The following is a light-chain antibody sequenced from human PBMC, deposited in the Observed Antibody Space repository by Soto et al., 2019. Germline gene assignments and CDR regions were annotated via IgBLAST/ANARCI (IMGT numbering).Light chain of an antibody. CDR1: SSDIGSYNY. V-gene: IGLV2-14*03. J-gene: IGLJ2*01. CDR2: DVS. CDR3: SSYSGTYTV. Sequence: ALTQPASESGSPGQSITISCTGTSSDIGSYNYVSWYQRHPGRAPKLLIYDVSYRPSGVSDRFSGSKSGYTASLTISGLQTEDEADYYCSSYSGTYTVFGGGTKLTVL.